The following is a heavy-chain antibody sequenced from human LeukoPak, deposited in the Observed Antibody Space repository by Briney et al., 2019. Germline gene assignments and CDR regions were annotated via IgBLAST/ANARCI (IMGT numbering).Heavy chain of an antibody. CDR1: GFTFSSHA. D-gene: IGHD1-26*01. J-gene: IGHJ2*01. Sequence: GGSLRLSCAASGFTFSSHAMSWVRQAPGKGLEWVSGISGRGDTTVYADSVKGRFTISRDSSKNTLFLHMNTLRAEDTAIYYCAKDRTVGASYWYFDLWGRGTLVTVSS. V-gene: IGHV3-23*01. CDR3: AKDRTVGASYWYFDL. CDR2: ISGRGDTT.